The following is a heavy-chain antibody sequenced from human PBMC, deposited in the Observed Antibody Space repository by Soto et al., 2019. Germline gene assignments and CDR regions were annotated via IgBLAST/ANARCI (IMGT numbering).Heavy chain of an antibody. CDR1: GGSISSGGYY. D-gene: IGHD3-10*01. Sequence: QVQLQESGPGLVKPSQTLSLTCTVSGGSISSGGYYWSWIRQHPGKGLEWIGYIYYSGSTYYNPSLMSRVTISVDTSKNQFSLKLSSVTAADTAVYYCASLSFGCRRFGSCYFDYWGQGTLVTVSS. CDR2: IYYSGST. J-gene: IGHJ4*02. CDR3: ASLSFGCRRFGSCYFDY. V-gene: IGHV4-31*03.